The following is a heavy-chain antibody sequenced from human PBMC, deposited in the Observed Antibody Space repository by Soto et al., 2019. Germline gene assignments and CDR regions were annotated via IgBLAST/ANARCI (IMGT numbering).Heavy chain of an antibody. CDR1: GGSISSGDYY. V-gene: IGHV4-30-4*01. CDR2: IYYSGST. CDR3: ARDKRYYDSSGLDY. J-gene: IGHJ4*02. D-gene: IGHD3-22*01. Sequence: QVQLQESGPGLVKPSQTLSLTCTVSGGSISSGDYYWSWIRQPPGKGLEWIGYIYYSGSTYYNPSLKRRVTISVATSKNQFSLKLSSVTAADTAVYYCARDKRYYDSSGLDYWGQGTLVTVSS.